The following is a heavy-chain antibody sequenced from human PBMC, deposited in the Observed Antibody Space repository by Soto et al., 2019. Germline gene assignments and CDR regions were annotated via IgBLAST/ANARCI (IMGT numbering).Heavy chain of an antibody. Sequence: QVQLVQPGAEVKKPGASVKFSCKASGYIFTNFYIHWVRQAPGQGLEWIGIINPNGGSTNYAQNFQSRVTMTSDTSTTAVYMDLSSLRSEVSAVYYCTRGIASGDYWGQGTLITVSS. CDR1: GYIFTNFY. V-gene: IGHV1-46*03. CDR2: INPNGGST. J-gene: IGHJ4*02. CDR3: TRGIASGDY.